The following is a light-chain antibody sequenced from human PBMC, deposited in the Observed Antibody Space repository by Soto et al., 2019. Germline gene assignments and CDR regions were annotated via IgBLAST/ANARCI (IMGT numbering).Light chain of an antibody. Sequence: EIELTQSPATLSLSPGETATLSCRASQNVDKFLAWYQQRPGQPPRLHIFDSSNRATAFPVRFSGSGSGTVFTLTIGSLEPEDSAVYYCQQRKNWPPITFGQGTRLEIK. CDR3: QQRKNWPPIT. J-gene: IGKJ5*01. V-gene: IGKV3-11*01. CDR2: DSS. CDR1: QNVDKF.